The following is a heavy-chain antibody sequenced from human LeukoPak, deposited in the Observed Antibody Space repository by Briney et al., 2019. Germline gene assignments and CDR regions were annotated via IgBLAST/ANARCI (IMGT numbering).Heavy chain of an antibody. Sequence: GGSLRLSCAASGFTFSDYYMSWIRQAPGKGLEWVSYISSSGSTIYYADSVKGRFTISRDNAKNSLYLQMNSLRAEDAAVYYCASPSLAAAGTFGYWGQGTLVTVSS. CDR3: ASPSLAAAGTFGY. CDR2: ISSSGSTI. V-gene: IGHV3-11*04. J-gene: IGHJ4*02. D-gene: IGHD6-13*01. CDR1: GFTFSDYY.